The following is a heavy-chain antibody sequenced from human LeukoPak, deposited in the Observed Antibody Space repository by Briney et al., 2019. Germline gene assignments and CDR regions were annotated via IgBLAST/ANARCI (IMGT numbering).Heavy chain of an antibody. CDR3: ARGKQYSSGWYEDY. CDR2: IYTSGST. D-gene: IGHD6-19*01. CDR1: GGSISSYY. J-gene: IGHJ4*02. V-gene: IGHV4-4*07. Sequence: SETLSLTCTVSGGSISSYYWSWIRQPPGKGLEWIGRIYTSGSTNYNPSLKSRVTMSVDTSKNQFSLKLSSVTAADTAVYYCARGKQYSSGWYEDYWGQGTLVTVSS.